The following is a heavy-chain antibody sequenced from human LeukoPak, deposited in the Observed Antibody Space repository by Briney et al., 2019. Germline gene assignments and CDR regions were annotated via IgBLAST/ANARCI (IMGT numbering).Heavy chain of an antibody. CDR1: GFTVSSNY. J-gene: IGHJ4*02. CDR2: IYSGGST. V-gene: IGHV3-53*01. D-gene: IGHD1-7*01. Sequence: GGSLRLSCAASGFTVSSNYMSWVRQAPGKGLEWVSVIYSGGSTYYADSVKGRFTISRDNSKNTLYLQMNSLRAEDTAVYYCAKDWGLTGTMPGYWGQGTLVTVSS. CDR3: AKDWGLTGTMPGY.